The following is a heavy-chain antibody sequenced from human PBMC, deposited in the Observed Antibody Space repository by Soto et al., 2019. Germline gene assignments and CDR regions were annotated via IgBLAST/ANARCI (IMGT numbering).Heavy chain of an antibody. CDR2: IYYSGST. J-gene: IGHJ4*02. Sequence: PSETQSLTSTVSGGNIGSYYWSWIRQPPGKGLEWIGYIYYSGSTNYNPSLKSRVTISVDTSKNQFSLKLSSVTAADTAVYYCARVDTAMVSFDYWGQGTLVTVSS. CDR1: GGNIGSYY. V-gene: IGHV4-59*01. D-gene: IGHD5-18*01. CDR3: ARVDTAMVSFDY.